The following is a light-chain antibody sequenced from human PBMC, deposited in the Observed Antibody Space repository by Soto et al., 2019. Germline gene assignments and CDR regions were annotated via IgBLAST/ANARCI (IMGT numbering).Light chain of an antibody. V-gene: IGKV1-5*03. J-gene: IGKJ2*01. CDR2: KAS. CDR3: QQYNSYSQAT. Sequence: DIQMTQSPSTLSASVGDRVTITCRASQSISSWLAWYQQKPGKAPKLLIHKASDFESGVPSRFSGSGSGTEFNLAISSLQPDDCVTYYCQQYNSYSQATFGQGTKLEIK. CDR1: QSISSW.